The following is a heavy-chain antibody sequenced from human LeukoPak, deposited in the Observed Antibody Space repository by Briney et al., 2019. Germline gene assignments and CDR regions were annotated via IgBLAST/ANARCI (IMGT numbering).Heavy chain of an antibody. CDR1: GYTFTSYG. D-gene: IGHD3-10*01. Sequence: ASVKVSCKASGYTFTSYGISWVRQAPGQGLEWMGWINPNSGGTNYAQKFQGRVTMTRDTSISTAYMELSRLRSDDTAVYYCARCLEPDSMVRGVDYWGQGTLVTVSS. CDR2: INPNSGGT. J-gene: IGHJ4*02. V-gene: IGHV1-2*02. CDR3: ARCLEPDSMVRGVDY.